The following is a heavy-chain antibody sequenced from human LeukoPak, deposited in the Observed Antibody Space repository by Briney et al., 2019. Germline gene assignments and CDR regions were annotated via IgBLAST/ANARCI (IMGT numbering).Heavy chain of an antibody. CDR3: ARVGGNYYDSSGQTDY. Sequence: PGGSLRLSCAASGFTFSSYSMNWVRQAPGKGLEWVSSISSSSSYIYYADSVKGRFTISRDNAKNSLYLQMNSLRAEDTAVYYCARVGGNYYDSSGQTDYWGQGTLVTVSS. J-gene: IGHJ4*02. V-gene: IGHV3-21*01. CDR1: GFTFSSYS. D-gene: IGHD3-22*01. CDR2: ISSSSSYI.